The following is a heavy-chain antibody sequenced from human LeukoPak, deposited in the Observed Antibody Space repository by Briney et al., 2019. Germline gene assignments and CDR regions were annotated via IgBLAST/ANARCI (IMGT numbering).Heavy chain of an antibody. V-gene: IGHV3-23*01. D-gene: IGHD1-1*01. J-gene: IGHJ4*02. CDR3: AKSPTAQSGWHFDY. CDR2: VTGSGSST. Sequence: GGSLRLSCAASGFTFSSYAMSWVRQAPGKGLEWVSGVTGSGSSTYYADSLKGRFTISRDNSKNTLYLQMNSLRADDTAVYYCAKSPTAQSGWHFDYWGQGTLVTVSS. CDR1: GFTFSSYA.